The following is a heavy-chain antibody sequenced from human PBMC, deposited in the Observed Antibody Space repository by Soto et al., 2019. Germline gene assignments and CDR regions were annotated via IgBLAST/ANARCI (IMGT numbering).Heavy chain of an antibody. D-gene: IGHD3-9*01. V-gene: IGHV3-30*18. J-gene: IGHJ4*02. Sequence: GGSLRLSWAASGFSFSHYSMIWVRQAPGKGLEWAAVISYDGSNKYYADSVKGRFTISRDNSKNTLYLQMNSLRAEDTAVYYCAKEYYDILTGALDYWGQGTLVTVSS. CDR3: AKEYYDILTGALDY. CDR1: GFSFSHYS. CDR2: ISYDGSNK.